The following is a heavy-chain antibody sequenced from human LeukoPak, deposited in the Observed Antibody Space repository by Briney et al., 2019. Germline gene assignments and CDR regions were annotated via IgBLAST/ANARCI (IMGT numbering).Heavy chain of an antibody. Sequence: GGSLRLSCAASGFSFRRYAMNWFRQAPGGGLEWVAVISGSGPSTVYADSVKGRFTISRDNSKNTLFLQLDSLRVEDTAIYYCAKEEMPHAFDLWGQGTMVTVSS. D-gene: IGHD5-24*01. CDR3: AKEEMPHAFDL. CDR2: ISGSGPST. J-gene: IGHJ3*01. V-gene: IGHV3-23*01. CDR1: GFSFRRYA.